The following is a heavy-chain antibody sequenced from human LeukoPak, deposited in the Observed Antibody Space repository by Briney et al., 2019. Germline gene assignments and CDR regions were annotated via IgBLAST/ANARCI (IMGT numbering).Heavy chain of an antibody. CDR3: AREAEVATGGSAFDI. CDR2: TSYAGVNQ. D-gene: IGHD5-12*01. V-gene: IGHV3-30-3*01. CDR1: GFIFSKHA. J-gene: IGHJ3*02. Sequence: GGSLRLSCAASGFIFSKHAVHWVRQAPGRGLEWVAVTSYAGVNQYYADSVKGRFTISRDNSKNTLYLQMNSLRSDDTAVYYCAREAEVATGGSAFDIWGQGTMVTVSS.